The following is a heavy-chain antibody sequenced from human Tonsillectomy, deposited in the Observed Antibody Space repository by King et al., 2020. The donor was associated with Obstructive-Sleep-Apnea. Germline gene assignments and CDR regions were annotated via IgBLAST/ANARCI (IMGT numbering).Heavy chain of an antibody. V-gene: IGHV3-30*04. CDR2: ISYDGSKE. CDR3: ARGRSTKGPDY. D-gene: IGHD6-6*01. Sequence: VQLVESGGGVVQPGRSLRLSCAASGFTFNSYAMHWVRQAPGKGLEWVADISYDGSKEFYADSVKGRFTISRDNSKNTLYLQMYSLRTDDTAVYYCARGRSTKGPDYWGQGTLVTVSS. CDR1: GFTFNSYA. J-gene: IGHJ4*02.